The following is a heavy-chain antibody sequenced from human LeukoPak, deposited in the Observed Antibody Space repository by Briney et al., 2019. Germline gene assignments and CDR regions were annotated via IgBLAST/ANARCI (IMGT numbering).Heavy chain of an antibody. CDR2: ITGSGGRT. D-gene: IGHD4-17*01. Sequence: GGSLRLSCAASGFTFSNAWMSWVRQAPGKGLEWVSTITGSGGRTYYADSVKGRFTIYRDNSKNTLYLQMNSLRVEDTAVYYCAKYRDYGDYVGDMGFAPWGERGIVSVSS. V-gene: IGHV3-23*01. CDR1: GFTFSNAW. J-gene: IGHJ5*02. CDR3: AKYRDYGDYVGDMGFAP.